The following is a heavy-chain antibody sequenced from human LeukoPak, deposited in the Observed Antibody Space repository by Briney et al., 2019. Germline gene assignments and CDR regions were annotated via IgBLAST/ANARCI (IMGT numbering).Heavy chain of an antibody. J-gene: IGHJ4*02. V-gene: IGHV4-59*08. D-gene: IGHD6-13*01. CDR1: GGSISSYY. CDR2: IYYSGST. CDR3: ARGRLSSWRDLYYFDY. Sequence: ASETLSLTCTVSGGSISSYYWSWIRQPPGKGLEWIGYIYYSGSTNYNPSLKSRVTISVDTSKNQFSLKLSSVTDADTAVYYCARGRLSSWRDLYYFDYWGQGTLVTVSS.